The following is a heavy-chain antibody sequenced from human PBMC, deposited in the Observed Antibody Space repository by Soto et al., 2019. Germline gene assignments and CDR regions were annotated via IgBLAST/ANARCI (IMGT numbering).Heavy chain of an antibody. J-gene: IGHJ4*02. Sequence: ASVKVSCKASGYTFSSYGISWVRQAPGQGLEWMGWINPYNGNTNYAQKLKDRVTMTTDTSTSTAYMELRSLRSDDTAMYYCARDQTYLTTVTTVWPGDYWGQGTLVTVSS. CDR2: INPYNGNT. CDR3: ARDQTYLTTVTTVWPGDY. D-gene: IGHD4-17*01. V-gene: IGHV1-18*01. CDR1: GYTFSSYG.